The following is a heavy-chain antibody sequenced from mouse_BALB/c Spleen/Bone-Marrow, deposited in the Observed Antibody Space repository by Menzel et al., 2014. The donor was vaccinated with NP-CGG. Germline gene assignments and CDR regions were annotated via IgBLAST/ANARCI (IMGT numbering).Heavy chain of an antibody. J-gene: IGHJ4*01. CDR1: GYTFTNYW. V-gene: IGHV1S81*02. Sequence: VQLQQSGAELVKPGASVKLSCKAFGYTFTNYWMHWVKQRPGQGLEWIGEVNPSNGRTNYNEKFKNKATLTVDKSSSTAYVQLSSLTSEDSAVYYFASPHLLYYAMDYWSQGTSVTVSS. CDR2: VNPSNGRT. CDR3: ASPHLLYYAMDY. D-gene: IGHD2-1*01.